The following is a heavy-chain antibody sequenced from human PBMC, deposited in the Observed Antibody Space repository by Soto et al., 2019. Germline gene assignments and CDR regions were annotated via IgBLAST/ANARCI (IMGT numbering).Heavy chain of an antibody. CDR3: ARDSWGFDY. CDR1: GYTFTSYS. J-gene: IGHJ4*02. V-gene: IGHV1-3*04. Sequence: PSVKVSCKASGYTFTSYSMHWVRQAPGQRLEWVGWFNIGNGNTEFSQKFQGRVTITRDTSASTDYMELSSLTSEDTAVYYCARDSWGFDYWGQGTLVTVSS. D-gene: IGHD7-27*01. CDR2: FNIGNGNT.